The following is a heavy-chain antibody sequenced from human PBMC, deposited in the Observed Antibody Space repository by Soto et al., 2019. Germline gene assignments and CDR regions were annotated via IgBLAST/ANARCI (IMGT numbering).Heavy chain of an antibody. CDR2: INTYNGKT. CDR3: ARDRLHTSSSITFDY. D-gene: IGHD6-6*01. CDR1: GYTFTTYA. Sequence: ASVKVSCKASGYTFTTYAISWVRQAPGQGLEWMGWINTYNGKTDYPQSLQGRVTMTTDTSTNTAYMELRSLRSDDTAVYYCARDRLHTSSSITFDYWGQGALVTSPQ. V-gene: IGHV1-18*01. J-gene: IGHJ4*02.